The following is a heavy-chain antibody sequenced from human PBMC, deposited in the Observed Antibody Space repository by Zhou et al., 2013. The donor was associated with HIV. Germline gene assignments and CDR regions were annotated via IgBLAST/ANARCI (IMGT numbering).Heavy chain of an antibody. CDR2: FDPEDGET. CDR3: ATDRFTVGVWSSQWWGAFDI. J-gene: IGHJ3*02. D-gene: IGHD2-15*01. Sequence: QVQLVQSGAEVKKPGASVKVSCKVSGYTLTELSMHWVRQAPGKGLEWMGGFDPEDGETIYAQKFQGRVTMTEDTSTDTAYMELSSLRSEDTAVYYCATDRFTVGVWSSQWWGAFDIWGQGTMVTVSS. CDR1: GYTLTELS. V-gene: IGHV1-24*01.